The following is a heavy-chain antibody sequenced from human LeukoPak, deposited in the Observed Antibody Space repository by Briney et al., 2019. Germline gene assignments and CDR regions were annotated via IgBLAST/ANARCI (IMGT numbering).Heavy chain of an antibody. D-gene: IGHD1-26*01. CDR1: GFAFDDHA. J-gene: IGHJ6*03. CDR2: ISWNSASE. CDR3: ARDQWELTLGINYYYYMDV. V-gene: IGHV3-9*01. Sequence: GGSLRLSCAASGFAFDDHAMHWVRQAPGKGLEWVSGISWNSASEGYADSVKGRFTISRDNAKNSLYLQMNSLRAEDTALYYCARDQWELTLGINYYYYMDVWGKGTTVTVSS.